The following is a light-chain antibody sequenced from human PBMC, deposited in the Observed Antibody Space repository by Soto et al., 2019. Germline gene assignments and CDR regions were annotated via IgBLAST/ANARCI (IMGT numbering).Light chain of an antibody. Sequence: QSVLPRPASVSGSPGQPITISCTGTSSDVGGYNYVSWYQQNPGKAPKLMIYDVSNRPSGVSNRFSGSKSGNTASLTISGLQAEDEADYYCSSYTSSSTYVFGTGTKVTVL. CDR3: SSYTSSSTYV. J-gene: IGLJ1*01. V-gene: IGLV2-14*01. CDR2: DVS. CDR1: SSDVGGYNY.